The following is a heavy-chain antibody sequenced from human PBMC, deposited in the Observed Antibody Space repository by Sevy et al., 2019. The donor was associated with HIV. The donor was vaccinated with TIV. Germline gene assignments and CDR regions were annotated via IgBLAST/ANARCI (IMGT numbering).Heavy chain of an antibody. CDR3: ARDVGLGATRSPPGGSDY. CDR1: GYTFTGYY. V-gene: IGHV1-2*02. CDR2: INPNSGGT. Sequence: ASVKVSCKASGYTFTGYYMHWVRQAPGQGLEWMGWINPNSGGTNYAQKFQGRVTMTRDTSISTAYMELSRLRSDDTAVYYCARDVGLGATRSPPGGSDYWGQGTLVTVSS. D-gene: IGHD1-26*01. J-gene: IGHJ4*02.